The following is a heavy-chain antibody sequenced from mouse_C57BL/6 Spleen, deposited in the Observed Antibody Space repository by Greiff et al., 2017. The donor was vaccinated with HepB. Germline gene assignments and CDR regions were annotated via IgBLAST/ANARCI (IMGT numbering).Heavy chain of an antibody. CDR3: ARRGYGSSDFAY. V-gene: IGHV5-12*01. Sequence: EVKLVESGGGLVQPGGSLKLSCAASGFTFSDYYMYWVRQTPEKRLEWVAYISNGGGSTYYPDTVKGRFTISRDNAKNTLYLQMSRLKSEDTAMYYCARRGYGSSDFAYWGQGTLVTVSA. D-gene: IGHD1-1*01. CDR2: ISNGGGST. CDR1: GFTFSDYY. J-gene: IGHJ3*01.